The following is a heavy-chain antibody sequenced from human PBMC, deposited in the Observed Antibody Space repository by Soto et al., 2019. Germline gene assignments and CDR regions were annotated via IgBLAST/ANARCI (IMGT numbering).Heavy chain of an antibody. CDR1: GATFSGYA. D-gene: IGHD6-19*01. CDR3: VVMGNVAVSNPRSFDY. CDR2: IVPIFETL. J-gene: IGHJ4*02. Sequence: QVQLVQSRAEVKKPGSSVKVSCKASGATFSGYAINWVRQAPGQGLEWLGRIVPIFETLNYAERFQGRVAITADESTTTVYMELTNLTHEDTAVYYCVVMGNVAVSNPRSFDYWGQGTQVTVSS. V-gene: IGHV1-69*18.